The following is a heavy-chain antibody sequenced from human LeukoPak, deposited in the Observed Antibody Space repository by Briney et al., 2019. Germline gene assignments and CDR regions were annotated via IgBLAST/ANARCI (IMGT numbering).Heavy chain of an antibody. CDR2: INSDGNIT. D-gene: IGHD6-13*01. J-gene: IGHJ4*02. Sequence: PGGSLRLSCAASGFTFSSYWMHWVRQAPGKGLVWVSRINSDGNITNYADSVKGRFTISGDNAENTLYLQMNALRADDTAVYYCATEKQQRGFDYWGQGTLVTVSS. CDR1: GFTFSSYW. V-gene: IGHV3-74*01. CDR3: ATEKQQRGFDY.